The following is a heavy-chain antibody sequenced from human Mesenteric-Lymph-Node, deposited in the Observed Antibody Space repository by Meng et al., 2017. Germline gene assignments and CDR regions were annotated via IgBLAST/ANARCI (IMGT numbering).Heavy chain of an antibody. CDR2: ITPKSAET. CDR1: GYTFIDYS. V-gene: IGHV1-2*06. Sequence: QIHLVQSGTEATKPGASVKVSCKASGYTFIDYSMHWVRQAPGQGLEWMGRITPKSAETTYEQKFQGRVTMTWDKSISIAYMELRRLTSDDTAVYYCARVGLGSSPDYWGQGTLVTVSS. D-gene: IGHD6-13*01. J-gene: IGHJ4*02. CDR3: ARVGLGSSPDY.